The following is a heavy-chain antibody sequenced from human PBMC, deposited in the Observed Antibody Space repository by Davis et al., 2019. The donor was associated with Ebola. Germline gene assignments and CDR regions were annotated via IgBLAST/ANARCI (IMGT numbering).Heavy chain of an antibody. Sequence: MLSETLSLTCAVYGGSFSGYYWSWIRQPPGKGLEWIGEIHHSGSTNYNPSLKSRVTISVDTSKNQFSLKLSSVTAADTAVYYCAGGHDAFDIWGQGTMVTVSS. CDR2: IHHSGST. J-gene: IGHJ3*02. CDR1: GGSFSGYY. CDR3: AGGHDAFDI. V-gene: IGHV4-34*01.